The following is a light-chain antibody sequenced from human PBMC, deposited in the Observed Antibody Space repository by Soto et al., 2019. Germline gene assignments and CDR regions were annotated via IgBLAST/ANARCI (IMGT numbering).Light chain of an antibody. V-gene: IGLV1-40*01. J-gene: IGLJ2*01. CDR3: QSYDSSLSAVV. Sequence: QSVLTQPPSVSGAPGQRVTISCTGSSSNIGAGYDVHWYQQFPGTAPKLLLSGSTNRPSGVPDRFSGSKSGTSASLAIAGLQTEDEADYYCQSYDSSLSAVVFGGGTKLTLL. CDR1: SSNIGAGYD. CDR2: GST.